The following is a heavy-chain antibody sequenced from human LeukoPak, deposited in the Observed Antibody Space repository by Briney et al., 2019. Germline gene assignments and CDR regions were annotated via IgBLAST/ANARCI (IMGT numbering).Heavy chain of an antibody. CDR3: ARGYCSGSSCYSGFYFDY. CDR1: GFTLSIYS. J-gene: IGHJ4*02. D-gene: IGHD2-15*01. Sequence: GGSLRLSCAASGFTLSIYSMNWVRQAPGKGLEWVSSISGSTGHSYYADSVKGRFTISRDNAKNSLYLQMNSLRAEDTAVYFCARGYCSGSSCYSGFYFDYWGQGALVTVSS. V-gene: IGHV3-21*06. CDR2: ISGSTGHS.